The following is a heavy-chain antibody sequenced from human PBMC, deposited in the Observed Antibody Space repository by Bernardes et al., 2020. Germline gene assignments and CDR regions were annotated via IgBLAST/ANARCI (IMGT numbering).Heavy chain of an antibody. CDR1: GYTFTSYG. CDR2: ISASNGNT. CDR3: ARDWSQVASFHYYGMDV. V-gene: IGHV1-18*01. Sequence: ASVKVSCQASGYTFTSYGISWVRQAPGQGLEWMGWISASNGNTNYAQKLQGRVTMTTDTSTSTAYMELRSLRSDDTAVYYCARDWSQVASFHYYGMDVWGQGTTVTVSS. J-gene: IGHJ6*02. D-gene: IGHD5-12*01.